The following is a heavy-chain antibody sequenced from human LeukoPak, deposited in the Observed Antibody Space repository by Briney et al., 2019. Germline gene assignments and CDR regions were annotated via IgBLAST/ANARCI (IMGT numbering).Heavy chain of an antibody. Sequence: PGGSLRLSCATSGFIVSANYMTWVRQAPGKGLEWVSSINILSNYIYYADSVKGRFTISRDNAKNSLYLQMNSLRAEDTAVYYCARDSHSSSWYSEFDYWGQGTLVTVSS. CDR1: GFIVSANY. J-gene: IGHJ4*02. CDR3: ARDSHSSSWYSEFDY. D-gene: IGHD6-13*01. V-gene: IGHV3-21*01. CDR2: INILSNYI.